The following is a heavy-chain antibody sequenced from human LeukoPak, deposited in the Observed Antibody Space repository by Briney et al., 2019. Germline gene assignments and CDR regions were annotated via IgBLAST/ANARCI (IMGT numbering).Heavy chain of an antibody. CDR1: GGSISSYY. CDR3: ARGNVYYYDSSGYYLNYYYGMDV. CDR2: IYYSGST. V-gene: IGHV4-59*01. Sequence: SETLSLTCTVSGGSISSYYWSWIRQPPGKGLEWIGYIYYSGSTNYNPSLKSRVTISVDTSKNQFSLKLSSVTAADTAVYYCARGNVYYYDSSGYYLNYYYGMDVWGQGTTVTVSS. D-gene: IGHD3-22*01. J-gene: IGHJ6*02.